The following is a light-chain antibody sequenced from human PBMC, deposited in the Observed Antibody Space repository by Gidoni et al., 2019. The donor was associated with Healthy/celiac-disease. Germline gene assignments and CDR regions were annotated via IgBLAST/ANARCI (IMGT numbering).Light chain of an antibody. Sequence: DIQMTQSPSTLSASVGDRVTITCRASQSISSWLAWYQQKPGKAPKLLIYDASSLESGVPSRFSGSGSGTEFTLNISSLQPDDCATYYCQQYNSFTWTFGQGTKVEIK. CDR1: QSISSW. J-gene: IGKJ1*01. V-gene: IGKV1-5*01. CDR2: DAS. CDR3: QQYNSFTWT.